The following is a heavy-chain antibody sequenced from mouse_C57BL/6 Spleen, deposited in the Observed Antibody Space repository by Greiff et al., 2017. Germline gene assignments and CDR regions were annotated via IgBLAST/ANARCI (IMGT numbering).Heavy chain of an antibody. Sequence: QVQLKESGPGLVQPSQSLSITCTVSGFSLTSYGVHWVRQSPGKGLEWLGVIWRGGSTDYNAAFMSRLSITKDNSKSQVFFKMNSLQADDTAIYYCAIYGSSYDYAMDYWGQGTSVTVSS. CDR3: AIYGSSYDYAMDY. CDR2: IWRGGST. J-gene: IGHJ4*01. D-gene: IGHD1-1*01. CDR1: GFSLTSYG. V-gene: IGHV2-5*01.